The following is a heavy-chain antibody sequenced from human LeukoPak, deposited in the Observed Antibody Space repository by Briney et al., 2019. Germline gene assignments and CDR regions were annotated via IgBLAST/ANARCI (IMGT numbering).Heavy chain of an antibody. Sequence: PSETLSLTCTVSSGSISTYYWSWIRQSPGKGLEWMGYIFHSGSTTYNPSLSSRLTISEDTSKNQFSLELRSVTAADTAVYYCARQGTSGSYLTGLDVWGQGTTVTVSS. J-gene: IGHJ6*02. CDR3: ARQGTSGSYLTGLDV. V-gene: IGHV4-59*08. CDR2: IFHSGST. D-gene: IGHD3-22*01. CDR1: SGSISTYY.